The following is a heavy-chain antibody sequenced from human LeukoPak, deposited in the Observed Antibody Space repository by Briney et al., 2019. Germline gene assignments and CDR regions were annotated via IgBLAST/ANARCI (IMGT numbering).Heavy chain of an antibody. CDR1: GGSISSYY. CDR3: ARERWLQLPDY. V-gene: IGHV4-59*12. Sequence: SETLSLTCTVSGGSISSYYWSWIRQPPGKGLEWIGYIYYSGSTNYNPSLKSRVTISVDTSKNQFSLKLSSVTAADTAVYYCARERWLQLPDYWGQGTLVTASS. J-gene: IGHJ4*02. CDR2: IYYSGST. D-gene: IGHD5-24*01.